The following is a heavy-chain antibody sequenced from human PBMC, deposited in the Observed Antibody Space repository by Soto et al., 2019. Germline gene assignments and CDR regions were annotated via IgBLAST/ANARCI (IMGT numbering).Heavy chain of an antibody. CDR3: ARDDDYGDNGLDY. J-gene: IGHJ4*02. Sequence: QVQLVESGGGVVQPGRSLRLSCAASGFSFSSYGMHWVRQAPGKGLEWVAVILDDGSDKDYTDAVKGRFTISRDNSKNTLYXXXNSLRAEDTAVYYCARDDDYGDNGLDYWGQGTLVTVSS. CDR2: ILDDGSDK. V-gene: IGHV3-33*01. CDR1: GFSFSSYG. D-gene: IGHD4-17*01.